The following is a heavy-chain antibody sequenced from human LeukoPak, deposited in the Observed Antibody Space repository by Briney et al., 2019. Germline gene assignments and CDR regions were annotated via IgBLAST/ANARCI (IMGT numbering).Heavy chain of an antibody. CDR3: ARFTYYYDSSGYFLDY. D-gene: IGHD3-22*01. CDR1: GYTFTSYG. Sequence: GASVKVSCTASGYTFTSYGISWVRQAPGQGLEWMGWISAYNGNTNYAQKLQGRVTMTTDTSTSTAYMELRSLRSGDTAVYYCARFTYYYDSSGYFLDYWGQGTLVTVSS. CDR2: ISAYNGNT. J-gene: IGHJ4*02. V-gene: IGHV1-18*01.